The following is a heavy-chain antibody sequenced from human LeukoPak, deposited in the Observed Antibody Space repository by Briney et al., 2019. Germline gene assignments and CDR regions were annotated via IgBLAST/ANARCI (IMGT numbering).Heavy chain of an antibody. J-gene: IGHJ3*02. Sequence: GGSLRLSCAASGFTFSSYEMNWVRQAPGKGLEWVSSIRRGGSPIYYADSVKGRFTISRDNAKNSLYLQMNSLRAEDTALYYCARGRSWELLDAFDIWGQGTMVTVSS. V-gene: IGHV3-48*03. D-gene: IGHD1-26*01. CDR2: IRRGGSPI. CDR3: ARGRSWELLDAFDI. CDR1: GFTFSSYE.